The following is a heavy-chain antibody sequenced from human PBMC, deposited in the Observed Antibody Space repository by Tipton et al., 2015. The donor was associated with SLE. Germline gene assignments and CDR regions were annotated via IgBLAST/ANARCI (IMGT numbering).Heavy chain of an antibody. D-gene: IGHD3-16*01. CDR1: GGSISSGSFS. J-gene: IGHJ5*02. V-gene: IGHV4-61*01. CDR2: IDDSGST. CDR3: ARNEYADNNNWFDP. Sequence: TLSLTCAVSGGSISSGSFSWSWIRQPPGKGLEWIGYIDDSGSTNYNPSLKNRVTISVDTSKNQFSLKVNSVTAADTAVYSCARNEYADNNNWFDPWGQGILVIVSS.